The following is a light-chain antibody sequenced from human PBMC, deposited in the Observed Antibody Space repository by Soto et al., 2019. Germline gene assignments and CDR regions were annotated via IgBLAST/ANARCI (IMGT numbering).Light chain of an antibody. V-gene: IGKV3-11*01. J-gene: IGKJ4*02. Sequence: EIVLTQSPATLSLSPGERATLSCRASQSVSTYLAWYQQKPGQAPRLLIYDAPNRATRIPATFRGSGSGTDFSPTISSLQTEELVVFYCQQGSNWPPRLTFGGGTKVEIK. CDR1: QSVSTY. CDR2: DAP. CDR3: QQGSNWPPRLT.